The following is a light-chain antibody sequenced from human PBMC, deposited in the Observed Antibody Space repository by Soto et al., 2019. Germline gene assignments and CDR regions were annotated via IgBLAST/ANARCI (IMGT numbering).Light chain of an antibody. V-gene: IGLV2-14*01. CDR3: SSYTSSSTSV. CDR1: SSDLGGYNY. J-gene: IGLJ1*01. CDR2: EVS. Sequence: QSALTQPASVSGSPGQSITISCTGTSSDLGGYNYVSWYQHHPGKAPKLMIYEVSNRPSGVSYRFSGSKSGNTASLTISGLQAEDEADYYCSSYTSSSTSVFGTGTKLTV.